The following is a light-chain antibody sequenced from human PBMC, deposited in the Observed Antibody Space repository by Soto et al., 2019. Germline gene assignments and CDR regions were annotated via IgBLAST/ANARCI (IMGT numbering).Light chain of an antibody. CDR1: SSDVGGYNY. CDR3: SSYAASNNFYFV. J-gene: IGLJ3*02. Sequence: QSVLTQPASVSGSPGQSITISCTGTSSDVGGYNYVSWYQQYPGRAPKLMIYEVTKRPSGVPDRFSGSKSGNTASLTVSGLQAEDEADYYCSSYAASNNFYFVFGGGTKVPVL. V-gene: IGLV2-8*01. CDR2: EVT.